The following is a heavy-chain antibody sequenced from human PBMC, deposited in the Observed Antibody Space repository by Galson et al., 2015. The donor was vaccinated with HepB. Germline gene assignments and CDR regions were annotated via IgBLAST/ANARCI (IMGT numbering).Heavy chain of an antibody. CDR2: INHSGTT. D-gene: IGHD2/OR15-2a*01. Sequence: SETLSLTCVVSGGSFSGYYWNWIRQPPGKGLEWIGEINHSGTTNCNPSLKSRLTISIDMSRNQFSLKLSSVTAADTAMYYCARGTVRIRGADYWDQGTLVTVSS. V-gene: IGHV4-34*01. CDR3: ARGTVRIRGADY. J-gene: IGHJ4*02. CDR1: GGSFSGYY.